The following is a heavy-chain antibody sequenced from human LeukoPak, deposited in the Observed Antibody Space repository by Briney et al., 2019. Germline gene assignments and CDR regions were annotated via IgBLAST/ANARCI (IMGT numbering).Heavy chain of an antibody. J-gene: IGHJ6*02. V-gene: IGHV3-21*01. CDR2: ISSSSSSYI. CDR1: GFTFSSCS. D-gene: IGHD6-19*01. CDR3: ARDLIAVAGNPRRRHYYYGMDV. Sequence: PGGSLRLSCAASGFTFSSCSMNWVRQAPGKGLEWVSSISSSSSSYIYYADSVKGRFTISRDNAKNSLYLQMNSLRAEDTAVYYCARDLIAVAGNPRRRHYYYGMDVWGQGTTVTVSS.